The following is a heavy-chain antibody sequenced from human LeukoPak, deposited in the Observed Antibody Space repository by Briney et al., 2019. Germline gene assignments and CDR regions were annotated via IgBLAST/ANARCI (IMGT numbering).Heavy chain of an antibody. CDR2: ISGSGGST. Sequence: PGGSLRLSCAASGFTFSSYAMSWVRQAPGKGLEWVSAISGSGGSTYYADSVKGRFTISRDNSKNTLYLQMNSLRAEDTAVYYCAKDGGSSGYYYYANYWGQGTLVTVSS. D-gene: IGHD3-22*01. CDR3: AKDGGSSGYYYYANY. V-gene: IGHV3-23*01. CDR1: GFTFSSYA. J-gene: IGHJ4*02.